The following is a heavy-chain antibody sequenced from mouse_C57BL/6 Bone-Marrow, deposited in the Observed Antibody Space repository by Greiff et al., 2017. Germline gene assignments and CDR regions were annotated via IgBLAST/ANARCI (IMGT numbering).Heavy chain of an antibody. CDR3: ARGAYGAWFAY. CDR2: IDPSDSYT. J-gene: IGHJ3*01. Sequence: VQLQQPGAELVRPGTSVKLSCKASGYTFTSYWMHWVKQRPGQGLEWIGVIDPSDSYTNYNQKFKGKATLTVDTSSSTAYMQLSSLTSEDSAVYYCARGAYGAWFAYWGQGTLVTVSA. CDR1: GYTFTSYW. V-gene: IGHV1-59*01. D-gene: IGHD1-1*01.